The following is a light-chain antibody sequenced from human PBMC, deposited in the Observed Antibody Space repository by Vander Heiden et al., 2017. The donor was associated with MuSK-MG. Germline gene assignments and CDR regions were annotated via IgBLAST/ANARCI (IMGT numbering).Light chain of an antibody. Sequence: DIQMTQSPSSLSASVGDRVTITCQASQDICNYLNWYQQNPRKAPKLLIYDASNCETGVPSRFSGSGFGTDFTFTISSRQPEDIASYYCHQYDNLPSITFGQGTRLEIK. CDR1: QDICNY. V-gene: IGKV1-33*01. CDR2: DAS. J-gene: IGKJ5*01. CDR3: HQYDNLPSIT.